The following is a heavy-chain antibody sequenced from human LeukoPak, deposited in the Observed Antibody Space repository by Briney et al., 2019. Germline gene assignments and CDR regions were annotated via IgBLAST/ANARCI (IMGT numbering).Heavy chain of an antibody. CDR2: IWYDGGNR. D-gene: IGHD2-15*01. V-gene: IGHV3-33*01. Sequence: GGSLRLSCAASGFTFINYAMHWVRQAPGKGLEWVAVIWYDGGNRYYADSVKGRFTISRDTSENTLYLQMNSLRAEDTAVYYCAREEDCSDGSCYRGPFDIWGQGTMITVSS. J-gene: IGHJ3*02. CDR3: AREEDCSDGSCYRGPFDI. CDR1: GFTFINYA.